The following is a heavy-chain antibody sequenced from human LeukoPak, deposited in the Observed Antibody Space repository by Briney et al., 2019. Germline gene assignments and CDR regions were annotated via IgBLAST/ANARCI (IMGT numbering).Heavy chain of an antibody. D-gene: IGHD3-3*01. CDR2: FDPEDGET. Sequence: ASVKVSCKVSGYTLTELSMHWVRQAPGKGLEWMGGFDPEDGETIYAQKFQGRVTMTEDTSTDTAYMELSSLRSEDTAVYYCATISSFGVVEAFDYWGQGTLVTVSS. CDR3: ATISSFGVVEAFDY. J-gene: IGHJ4*02. V-gene: IGHV1-24*01. CDR1: GYTLTELS.